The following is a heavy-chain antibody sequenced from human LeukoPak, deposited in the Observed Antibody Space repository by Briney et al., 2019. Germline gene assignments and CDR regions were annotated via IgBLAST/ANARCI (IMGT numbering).Heavy chain of an antibody. Sequence: PGGSLRLSCAASGFTFSDYWMHWVRQAPGKGLVWVSRLTSDGRSTSYADSVKGRFTMSRDNAKNTLFLQTNSLRDEDTAVYYCARGASTYSDYWGQGTPVTVSS. CDR2: LTSDGRST. V-gene: IGHV3-74*01. CDR1: GFTFSDYW. J-gene: IGHJ4*02. CDR3: ARGASTYSDY.